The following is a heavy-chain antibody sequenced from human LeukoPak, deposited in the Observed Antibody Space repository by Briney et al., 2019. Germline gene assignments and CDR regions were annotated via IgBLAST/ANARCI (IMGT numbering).Heavy chain of an antibody. CDR1: GYTFTSYD. CDR3: ARYYYDGSGHSDY. J-gene: IGHJ4*02. Sequence: ASVKVSCKASGYTFTSYDINWVRQATGQGREWMGWMNPNSGNTGYAQKFQGRVTMTRNTSISTAYMEPSSLRSEDTAVYYCARYYYDGSGHSDYWGQGTLVTVSS. D-gene: IGHD3-22*01. CDR2: MNPNSGNT. V-gene: IGHV1-8*01.